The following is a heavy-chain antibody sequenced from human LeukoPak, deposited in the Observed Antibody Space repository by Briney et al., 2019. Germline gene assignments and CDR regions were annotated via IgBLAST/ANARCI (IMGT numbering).Heavy chain of an antibody. Sequence: ASVKVSCKASGGTFSSYAISWVRQAPGQGLEWMGGIIPIFGTANYAQKFQGRVTITADESTSTAYMELSSLRAEDTAVYYCARGGIVVVVAAIDYWGQGTLVTVSS. V-gene: IGHV1-69*13. CDR2: IIPIFGTA. CDR1: GGTFSSYA. CDR3: ARGGIVVVVAAIDY. J-gene: IGHJ4*02. D-gene: IGHD2-15*01.